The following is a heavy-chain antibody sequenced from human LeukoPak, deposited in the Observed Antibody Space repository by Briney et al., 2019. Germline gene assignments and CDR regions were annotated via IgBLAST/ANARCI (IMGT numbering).Heavy chain of an antibody. J-gene: IGHJ6*02. Sequence: ASVKVSCKASGYTFTGYYMHWVRQAPGQGLEWMGWIKPNSGGTKYAQKFQGRVTITRDTSISTAYVELSRLRSDHTAVYYCARRVDYYYYGMDVWGQGTTVTVPS. CDR3: ARRVDYYYYGMDV. V-gene: IGHV1-2*02. CDR1: GYTFTGYY. CDR2: IKPNSGGT. D-gene: IGHD2-15*01.